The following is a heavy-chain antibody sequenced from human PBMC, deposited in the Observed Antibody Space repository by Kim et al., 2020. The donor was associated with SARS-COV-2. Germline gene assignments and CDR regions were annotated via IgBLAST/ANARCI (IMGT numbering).Heavy chain of an antibody. V-gene: IGHV4-31*03. Sequence: SETLSLTCTVSGGSISSGGYYWSWIRQHPGKGLEWIGYIYYSGSTYYNRSLQSRVTISVDTSQNQFSLKVSSVTAADTAVYSCARAGYGEAYFDYWGQGTLVTVSS. D-gene: IGHD4-17*01. CDR1: GGSISSGGYY. J-gene: IGHJ4*02. CDR2: IYYSGST. CDR3: ARAGYGEAYFDY.